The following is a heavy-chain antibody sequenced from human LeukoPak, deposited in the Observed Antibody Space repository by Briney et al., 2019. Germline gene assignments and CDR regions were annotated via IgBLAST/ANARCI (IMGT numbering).Heavy chain of an antibody. Sequence: ASVKVSCKASGYTFTGYYMHWVRQAPGQGLEWMGWINPNSGDTNYAQKFQGRVTMTRDTSISTAYMELSRLRSDDTAVYYCASQWELVAFQHWGQGTLVTVSS. CDR3: ASQWELVAFQH. CDR2: INPNSGDT. J-gene: IGHJ1*01. CDR1: GYTFTGYY. D-gene: IGHD1-26*01. V-gene: IGHV1-2*02.